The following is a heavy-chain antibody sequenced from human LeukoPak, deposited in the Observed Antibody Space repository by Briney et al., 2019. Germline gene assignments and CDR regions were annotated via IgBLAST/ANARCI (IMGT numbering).Heavy chain of an antibody. J-gene: IGHJ3*02. D-gene: IGHD2-8*01. CDR1: GFTVSSNH. V-gene: IGHV3-66*02. CDR3: ARDKGGMYGLDI. CDR2: IYDAGNT. Sequence: GGSLRLSCAASGFTVSSNHMHWVRQAPEKGLEWVSIIYDAGNTHFADSVKGRFAVSRDNSNNTVYLQVNSLRPEDTALYYCARDKGGMYGLDIWGQGTMVTVSS.